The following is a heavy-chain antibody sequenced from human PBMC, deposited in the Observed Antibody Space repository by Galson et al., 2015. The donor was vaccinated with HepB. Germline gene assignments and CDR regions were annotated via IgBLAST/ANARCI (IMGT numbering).Heavy chain of an antibody. CDR2: ISSSSSYI. CDR3: ARGGDSGSWVDY. J-gene: IGHJ4*02. CDR1: GFTFSSYG. D-gene: IGHD6-13*01. V-gene: IGHV3-21*01. Sequence: SLRLSCAASGFTFSSYGMHWVRQAPGKGLEWVSSISSSSSYIYYADSVKDRFTISRDNAKNSLYLQMNSLRAEDTAVYYCARGGDSGSWVDYWGQGTLVTVSS.